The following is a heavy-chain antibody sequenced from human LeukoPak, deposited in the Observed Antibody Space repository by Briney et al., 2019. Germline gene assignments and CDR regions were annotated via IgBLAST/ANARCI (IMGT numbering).Heavy chain of an antibody. CDR1: GYTFTGYY. D-gene: IGHD1-1*01. J-gene: IGHJ4*02. CDR3: ARDMRTGTTTGIGY. CDR2: INPNSGGT. V-gene: IGHV1-2*02. Sequence: GSVKVSCKASGYTFTGYYMHWVRQAPGQGLEWMGWINPNSGGTNYAQKFQGRVTMTRDTSISTAYMELSRLRSDDTAVYYCARDMRTGTTTGIGYWGQGTLVTVSS.